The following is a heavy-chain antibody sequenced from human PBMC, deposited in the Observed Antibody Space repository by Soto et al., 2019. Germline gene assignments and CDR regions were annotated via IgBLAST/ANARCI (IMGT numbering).Heavy chain of an antibody. J-gene: IGHJ4*02. CDR3: ARDRDDYGSGNYYNRIDF. V-gene: IGHV1-69*01. Sequence: QVQLVQSGAEVKKPGSSVKVSCKASGGIFSTYAISWLRRAPGQGLEWMGGIIPIFGPPNYAQRFQGRVTLTADESTSTDYMELSRLRSEDTAVYYCARDRDDYGSGNYYNRIDFWGQGTLVTVSS. CDR1: GGIFSTYA. D-gene: IGHD3-10*01. CDR2: IIPIFGPP.